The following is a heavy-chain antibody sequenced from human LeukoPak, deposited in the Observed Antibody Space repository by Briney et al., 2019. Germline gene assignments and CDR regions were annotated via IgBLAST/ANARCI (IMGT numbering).Heavy chain of an antibody. CDR1: GGSISSSYYY. D-gene: IGHD2-15*01. V-gene: IGHV4-39*01. Sequence: SETLSLTCTVSGGSISSSYYYWGWIRQPPGRGLEWIGNIYYGGSNSYNPSLKSRVTISVDTSKNQFSLKLTSVTAADTAVYYCARQPGYSDYWGQGILVTVSS. CDR3: ARQPGYSDY. J-gene: IGHJ4*02. CDR2: IYYGGSN.